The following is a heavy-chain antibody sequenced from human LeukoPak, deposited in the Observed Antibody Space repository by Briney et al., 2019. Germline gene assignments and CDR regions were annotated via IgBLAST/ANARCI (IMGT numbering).Heavy chain of an antibody. CDR2: IYYSGST. CDR3: ARKRADCGGDCYPYYFDY. Sequence: PSETLSLTCTVSGGSISSYYWSWIRQPPGKGLEWIGYIYYSGSTNYNPSLKSRVTISVDTSKNQFSLKLSSVTAADTAVYYCARKRADCGGDCYPYYFDYWGQGTLVTVSS. J-gene: IGHJ4*02. CDR1: GGSISSYY. D-gene: IGHD2-21*02. V-gene: IGHV4-59*12.